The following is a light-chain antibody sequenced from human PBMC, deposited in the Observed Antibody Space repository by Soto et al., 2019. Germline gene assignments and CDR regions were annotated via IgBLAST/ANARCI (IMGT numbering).Light chain of an antibody. CDR1: SSNIGSNY. CDR2: SNN. J-gene: IGLJ1*01. CDR3: AAWDDSLSGPHYV. Sequence: QSVLTQPPSASGTPGQRVTISCSGSSSNIGSNYVYWYQQLPGTAPKLLIYSNNPRPSGVPDRFSGSKSGTSASLAISGLRFEDESDYYCAAWDDSLSGPHYVFGTGTKLTVL. V-gene: IGLV1-47*02.